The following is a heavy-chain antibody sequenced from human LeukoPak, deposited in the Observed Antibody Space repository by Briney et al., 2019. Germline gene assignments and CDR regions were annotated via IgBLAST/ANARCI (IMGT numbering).Heavy chain of an antibody. V-gene: IGHV5-51*01. CDR1: GDTFTTYW. J-gene: IGHJ5*02. CDR2: IYPGDSET. D-gene: IGHD5-18*01. CDR3: ARHRGYSYGLSGWFDP. Sequence: GESLKISCKGSGDTFTTYWIGWVRQLPGKGLEWMGIIYPGDSETRYSPSFQGQVTISADKSISTAYLQWSSLKASDTAMYYCARHRGYSYGLSGWFDPWGQGTLVTVSS.